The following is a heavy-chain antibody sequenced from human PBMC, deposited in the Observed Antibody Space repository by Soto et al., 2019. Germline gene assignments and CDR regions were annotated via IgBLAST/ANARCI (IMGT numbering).Heavy chain of an antibody. Sequence: SETLSLTCTVSGGSISSYYWSWIRQPPGKGLEWIGYIYYSGSTNYNPSLKSRVTISVDTSKNQFSLKLSSVTAADTAVYYCAREGALDGYNPIDYWGQGTLVTVS. J-gene: IGHJ4*02. CDR1: GGSISSYY. CDR2: IYYSGST. CDR3: AREGALDGYNPIDY. D-gene: IGHD5-12*01. V-gene: IGHV4-59*01.